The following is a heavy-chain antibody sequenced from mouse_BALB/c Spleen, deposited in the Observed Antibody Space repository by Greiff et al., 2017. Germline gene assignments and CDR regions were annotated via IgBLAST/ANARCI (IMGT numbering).Heavy chain of an antibody. V-gene: IGHV1-14*01. Sequence: EVQLHQSGPELVKPGASVKMSCKASGYTFTSYVMHWVKQKPGQGLEWIGYINPYNDGTKYNEKFKGKATLTSDKSSSTAYMELSSLTSEDSAVYYCARSDGSPFYYAMDYWGQGTSVTVSS. CDR2: INPYNDGT. J-gene: IGHJ4*01. D-gene: IGHD2-3*01. CDR3: ARSDGSPFYYAMDY. CDR1: GYTFTSYV.